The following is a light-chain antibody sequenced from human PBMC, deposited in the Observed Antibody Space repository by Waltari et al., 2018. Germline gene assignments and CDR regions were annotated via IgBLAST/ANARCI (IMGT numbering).Light chain of an antibody. CDR1: SRDVRSYNY. CDR3: SSYTSSSTVI. CDR2: DVS. V-gene: IGLV2-14*03. J-gene: IGLJ2*01. Sequence: QSALTQPASVSGSPGQSVTISCTGTSRDVRSYNYVSWYQQHPGKAPKLMIYDVSNRPSGVSNRFSGSKSGNTASLTISGLQAEDEADYYCSSYTSSSTVIFGGGTNLTVL.